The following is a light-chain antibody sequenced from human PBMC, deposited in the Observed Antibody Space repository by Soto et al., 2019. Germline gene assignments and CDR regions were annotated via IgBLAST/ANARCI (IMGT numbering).Light chain of an antibody. V-gene: IGKV3-20*01. CDR1: QSFSSN. J-gene: IGKJ4*01. CDR2: GAS. Sequence: EIVMTQSPATLSVSPGERATLSCRASQSFSSNLSWYQHKPGQAPRLLIYGASSRATGIPDRFSGSGSGTDFTLTISRLEPEDFAVYYCQQYGSSPLTFGGGTKVDIK. CDR3: QQYGSSPLT.